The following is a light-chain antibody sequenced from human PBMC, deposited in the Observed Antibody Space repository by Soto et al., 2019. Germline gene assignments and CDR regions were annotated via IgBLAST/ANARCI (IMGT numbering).Light chain of an antibody. CDR3: QQYDSLPRT. J-gene: IGKJ1*01. Sequence: DIQMTQSPSSLSASVGDRVTITCQASQDTSNYLNWYQQKPGKAPKLLIYDASNLETGVPSRFSGSGYGTDFNLTISSLQPEDIATYYCQQYDSLPRTFGQGTKVELK. CDR2: DAS. CDR1: QDTSNY. V-gene: IGKV1-33*01.